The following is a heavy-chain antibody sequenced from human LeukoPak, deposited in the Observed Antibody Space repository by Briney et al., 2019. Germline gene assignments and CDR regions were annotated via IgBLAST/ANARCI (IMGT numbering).Heavy chain of an antibody. CDR3: AKSMSGRNDY. V-gene: IGHV3-48*04. D-gene: IGHD2-15*01. CDR2: ITVSNTI. CDR1: GFTFSSYR. J-gene: IGHJ4*02. Sequence: GGSLRLSCVASGFTFSSYRMNWVRQAPGMGLECVSYITVSNTIYYADSVKGRFTISRDNAKNTLYLQMNSLRVEDTAVYYCAKSMSGRNDYWGQGTLVTVSS.